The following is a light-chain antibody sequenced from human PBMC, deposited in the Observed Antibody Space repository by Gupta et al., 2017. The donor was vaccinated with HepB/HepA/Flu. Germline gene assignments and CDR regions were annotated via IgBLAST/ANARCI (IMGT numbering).Light chain of an antibody. CDR3: QQDNNAPYT. V-gene: IGKV1-5*03. CDR2: RAS. Sequence: DIQMTQSPSTLSASVGDRVTITCRASQSISNWLAWYQQKPGKAPKLLIYRASTLQSGVPSRFSGSGSGTEFTLTISSRQPEDFASYYCQQDNNAPYTFGQGTKLEI. CDR1: QSISNW. J-gene: IGKJ2*01.